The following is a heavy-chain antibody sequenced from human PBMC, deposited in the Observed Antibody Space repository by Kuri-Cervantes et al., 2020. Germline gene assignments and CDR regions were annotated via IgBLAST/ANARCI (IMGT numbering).Heavy chain of an antibody. Sequence: SCAVSGYSISSSNWWGWIRQPPGKGLEWIGYIYYSGSTYYNPSLKSRVTISVDRSKNQFSLKLSSVTAADTAVYYCARRDYYFDYWGQGTLVTVSS. J-gene: IGHJ4*02. CDR2: IYYSGST. CDR1: GYSISSSNW. CDR3: ARRDYYFDY. V-gene: IGHV4-28*01.